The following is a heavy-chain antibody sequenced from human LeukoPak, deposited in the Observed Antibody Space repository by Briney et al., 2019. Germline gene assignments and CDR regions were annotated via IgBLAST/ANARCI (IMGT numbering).Heavy chain of an antibody. CDR3: IVHGYFDY. Sequence: GGSLRLSCAASGFTFSGSAMHWVRQASGKGLEWVGRIRSKANSHATAYAASVKGRFTISRDDSKNTAYLQMNSLKTEDTAVYYCIVHGYFDYWGQGTLVTVSS. J-gene: IGHJ4*02. CDR2: IRSKANSHAT. V-gene: IGHV3-73*01. CDR1: GFTFSGSA.